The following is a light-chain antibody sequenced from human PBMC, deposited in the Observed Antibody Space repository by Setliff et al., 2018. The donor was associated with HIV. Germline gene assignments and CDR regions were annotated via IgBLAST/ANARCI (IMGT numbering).Light chain of an antibody. Sequence: QSVLTQLPSTSGTPGQKVTISCSGSGSNIGRNSVFWYQQLPGTAPKLVMYNNDQRPSGVPDRFSGSKSGTSASLAISGLRSGDEADYYCATSDDSLSAVVFGGGTKVTVL. CDR3: ATSDDSLSAVV. CDR2: NND. J-gene: IGLJ2*01. CDR1: GSNIGRNS. V-gene: IGLV1-47*02.